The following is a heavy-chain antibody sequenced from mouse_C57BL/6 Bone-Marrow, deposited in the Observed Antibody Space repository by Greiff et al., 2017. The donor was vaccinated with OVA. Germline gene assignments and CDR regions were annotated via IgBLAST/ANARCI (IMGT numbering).Heavy chain of an antibody. V-gene: IGHV1-81*01. CDR1: GYTFTSYG. Sequence: VQLQQSGAELARPGASVKLSCKASGYTFTSYGISWVKQRTGQGLEWIGEIYPRSGNTYYNEKFKGKATLTADKSSSTAYMELRSLTSEDSAVYFCARRCDGSARYYFDYWGQGTTLTVSS. CDR3: ARRCDGSARYYFDY. J-gene: IGHJ2*01. D-gene: IGHD1-1*01. CDR2: IYPRSGNT.